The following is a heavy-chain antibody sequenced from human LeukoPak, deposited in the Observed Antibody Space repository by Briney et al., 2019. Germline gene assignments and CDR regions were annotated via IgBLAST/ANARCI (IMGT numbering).Heavy chain of an antibody. CDR1: GYTFTSYD. D-gene: IGHD3-10*01. CDR3: ARGQYYGSGSYYDY. Sequence: ASVKVSCKASGYTFTSYDINWVRQATGQGLEWMGWMNPNSGNTGYAQKFQGRVTMTRNTSISTAYMELSSLRSEDTAVYNCARGQYYGSGSYYDYWGRGTLVTVSS. V-gene: IGHV1-8*01. CDR2: MNPNSGNT. J-gene: IGHJ4*02.